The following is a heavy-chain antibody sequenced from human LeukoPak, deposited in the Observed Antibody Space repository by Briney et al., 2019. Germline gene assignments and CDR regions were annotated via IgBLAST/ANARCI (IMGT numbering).Heavy chain of an antibody. CDR3: ARDSSGAFDY. D-gene: IGHD6-6*01. CDR2: INPNSGGT. V-gene: IGHV1-2*02. Sequence: GASVKVSCKASGYTFTGYYMHWVRQAPGQGLEWMGWINPNSGGTNYAQKFQGRVTMTRDTSTSTVYMELSSLRSEDTAVYYCARDSSGAFDYWGQGTLVTVSS. CDR1: GYTFTGYY. J-gene: IGHJ4*02.